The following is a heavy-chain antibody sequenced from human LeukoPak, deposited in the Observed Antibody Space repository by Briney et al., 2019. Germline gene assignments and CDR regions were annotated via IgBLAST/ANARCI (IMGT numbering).Heavy chain of an antibody. J-gene: IGHJ5*02. CDR1: GDSISTTGYF. Sequence: SETLSLTCSVSGDSISTTGYFWVWIRQSPGRDLEWIGSIFKSGNTFYNMSLKSRVTISVDTSKNEFSLSLTSVTAADTAVYYCAGTGVGNWFDPWGQGIWVTVSS. CDR3: AGTGVGNWFDP. CDR2: IFKSGNT. V-gene: IGHV4-39*01. D-gene: IGHD1-14*01.